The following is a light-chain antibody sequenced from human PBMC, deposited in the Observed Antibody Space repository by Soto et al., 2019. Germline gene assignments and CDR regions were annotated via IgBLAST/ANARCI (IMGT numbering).Light chain of an antibody. V-gene: IGKV3-11*01. CDR1: QSVSSY. Sequence: EIVLTQSPATLSLSPGERATLSCRASQSVSSYLAWYQQKPGQAPRLLIYDASNRATGIPARFSGSGSGTAFTLPFSSQGPEDFAVYYCQHQRTFGQGTKV. CDR2: DAS. CDR3: QHQRT. J-gene: IGKJ1*01.